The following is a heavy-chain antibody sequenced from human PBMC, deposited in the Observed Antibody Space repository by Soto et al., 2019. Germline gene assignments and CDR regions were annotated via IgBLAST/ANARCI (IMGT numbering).Heavy chain of an antibody. D-gene: IGHD3-10*01. CDR1: GFTVSSNY. V-gene: IGHV3-53*01. CDR3: ERERLLERYFDY. Sequence: GGSLRLSCAASGFTVSSNYMSWVRQAPGKGLEWVSVIYSGGSTYYADSVKGRFTISRDNSKNTLYLQMNSLRAEDTAVYYCERERLLERYFDYWGQGTLVTVSS. J-gene: IGHJ4*02. CDR2: IYSGGST.